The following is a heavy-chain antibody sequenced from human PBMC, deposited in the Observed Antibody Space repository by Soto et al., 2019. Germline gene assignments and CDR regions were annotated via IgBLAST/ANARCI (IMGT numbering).Heavy chain of an antibody. Sequence: GRSLRLSCGASGLTVSSNYIICVLQAPVKVLEYVSGITSNGGNTHYANSVKGRFTISRDNSKNTLYLQMGSLRVEDMAMYYCARGGLGYCSGGTCYGMDVWGQGTTVTVSS. V-gene: IGHV3-64*01. D-gene: IGHD2-15*01. CDR1: GLTVSSNY. CDR2: ITSNGGNT. J-gene: IGHJ6*02. CDR3: ARGGLGYCSGGTCYGMDV.